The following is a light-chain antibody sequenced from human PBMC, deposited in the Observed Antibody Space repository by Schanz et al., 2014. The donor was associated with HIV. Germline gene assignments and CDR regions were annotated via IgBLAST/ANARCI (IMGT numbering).Light chain of an antibody. CDR1: SSNIATNA. CDR2: ATY. V-gene: IGLV1-44*01. J-gene: IGLJ3*02. CDR3: AAWDDSLNGWV. Sequence: QSVLTQPPSASGTPGQRVTMSCSASSSNIATNAVNWYQQLPGTAPKLLIYATYNRPSGVPDRFSGSSSGTSASLAISGLQSEDEADYYCAAWDDSLNGWVFGGGTKLTVL.